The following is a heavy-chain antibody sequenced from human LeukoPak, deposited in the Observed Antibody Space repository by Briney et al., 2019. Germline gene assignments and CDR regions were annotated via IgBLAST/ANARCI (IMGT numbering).Heavy chain of an antibody. CDR1: GGTFSSYA. D-gene: IGHD2-2*02. J-gene: IGHJ4*02. Sequence: GASVKVSCKASGGTFSSYAISWVRQAPGQGLEWMGGIIPIFGTANYAQKFQGRVTITADESTSTAYMELSSLRSEDTAVYYCARTQIRDCSSTSCYTAFDYWGQGTLVTVSS. CDR3: ARTQIRDCSSTSCYTAFDY. CDR2: IIPIFGTA. V-gene: IGHV1-69*13.